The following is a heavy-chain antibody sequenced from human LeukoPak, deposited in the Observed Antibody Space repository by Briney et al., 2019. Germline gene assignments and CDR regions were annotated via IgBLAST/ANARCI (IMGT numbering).Heavy chain of an antibody. Sequence: GGSLRLSCAASGFTFSSYGMSWVRQAPGKGLEWVSAISGSGGSTYYADSVKGQFTISRDNSKNTLYLQMNSLRAEDTAVYYCAKAPLNHYYGSGSYLYYFDYWGQGTLVTVSS. CDR2: ISGSGGST. CDR3: AKAPLNHYYGSGSYLYYFDY. CDR1: GFTFSSYG. J-gene: IGHJ4*02. V-gene: IGHV3-23*01. D-gene: IGHD3-10*01.